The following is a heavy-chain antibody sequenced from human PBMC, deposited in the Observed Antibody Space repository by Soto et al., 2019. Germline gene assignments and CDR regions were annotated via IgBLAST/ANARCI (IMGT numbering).Heavy chain of an antibody. CDR1: GFTFSSYG. CDR3: ARSYYDFWSGSSAYYYYMGV. CDR2: IWYDGSNK. V-gene: IGHV3-33*01. J-gene: IGHJ6*03. D-gene: IGHD3-3*01. Sequence: QVQLVESGGGVVQPGRSLRLSCAASGFTFSSYGMHWVRQAPGKGLEWVAVIWYDGSNKYYADSVKGRFTISRDNSKNTVFLQMNSLRAEDTAVYYCARSYYDFWSGSSAYYYYMGVWGKGTTVTVSS.